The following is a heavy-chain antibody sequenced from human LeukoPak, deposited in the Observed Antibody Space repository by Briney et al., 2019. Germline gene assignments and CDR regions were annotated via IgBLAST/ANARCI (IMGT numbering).Heavy chain of an antibody. CDR2: IYSGGST. D-gene: IGHD3-16*02. CDR1: GFTFSSYA. CDR3: ARGGYDYVWGSYRYKNYYYYYMDV. J-gene: IGHJ6*03. V-gene: IGHV3-53*01. Sequence: GGSLRLSCAASGFTFSSYAMSWVRQAPGKGLEWVSVIYSGGSTYYADSVKGRFTISRDNSKNTLYLQMNSLRAEDTAVYYCARGGYDYVWGSYRYKNYYYYYMDVWGKGTTVTISS.